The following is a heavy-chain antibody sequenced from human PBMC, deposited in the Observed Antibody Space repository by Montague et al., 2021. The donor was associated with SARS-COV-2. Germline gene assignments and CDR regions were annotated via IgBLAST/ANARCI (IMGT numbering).Heavy chain of an antibody. Sequence: SETLSLTCTVSGGSISPYYWSWIGQSPGKGLECIGYTSYSGSTDYNPSLKSRVTISIDTSKNQFSLKLSSVTAADTAVYYCARWGEYYDSPYYYYAMDVWGQGTTVTISS. J-gene: IGHJ6*02. CDR1: GGSISPYY. D-gene: IGHD3-3*01. V-gene: IGHV4-59*12. CDR3: ARWGEYYDSPYYYYAMDV. CDR2: TSYSGST.